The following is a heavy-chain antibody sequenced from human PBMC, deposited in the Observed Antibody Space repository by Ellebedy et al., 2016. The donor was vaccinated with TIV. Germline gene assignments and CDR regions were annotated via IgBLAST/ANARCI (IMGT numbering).Heavy chain of an antibody. Sequence: SLKISXAASGFTFDDYAMHWVRQAPGKGLEWVSGISWSSNNIAYADSVKGRFTISRDNAKNSLYLQMDSLRAEDTALYYCAKESSSWYYFDFWGQGTLVTVSS. CDR2: ISWSSNNI. J-gene: IGHJ4*02. V-gene: IGHV3-9*01. D-gene: IGHD6-13*01. CDR1: GFTFDDYA. CDR3: AKESSSWYYFDF.